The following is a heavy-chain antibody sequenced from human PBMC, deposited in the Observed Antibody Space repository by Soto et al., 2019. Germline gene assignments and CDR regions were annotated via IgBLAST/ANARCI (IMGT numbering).Heavy chain of an antibody. Sequence: EVQLLESGGGLVQPGGSLRLSRAASGFTFSNYAMTWVRQTPGKGLEWVSGISGSSGTYADSVKGRFTISRDNSRNTLYLQMNSLRAEDTAVYYCAKVKVNGDSYFNFWGQGTLVTVSS. CDR1: GFTFSNYA. CDR3: AKVKVNGDSYFNF. CDR2: ISGSSG. J-gene: IGHJ4*02. D-gene: IGHD4-17*01. V-gene: IGHV3-23*01.